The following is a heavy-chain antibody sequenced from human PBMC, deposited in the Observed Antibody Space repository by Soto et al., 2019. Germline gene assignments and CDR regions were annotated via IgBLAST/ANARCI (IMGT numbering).Heavy chain of an antibody. Sequence: GGSLRLSCAASGFTFSSYGMHWVRQAPGKGLEWVAVIWYDGSNKYYADSVKGRFTISRDNSKNTLYLQMNSLRAEDTAVYYCARDRSGDVGYYYYGMDVWGQETTVTVSS. D-gene: IGHD6-19*01. CDR3: ARDRSGDVGYYYYGMDV. J-gene: IGHJ6*02. CDR2: IWYDGSNK. V-gene: IGHV3-33*01. CDR1: GFTFSSYG.